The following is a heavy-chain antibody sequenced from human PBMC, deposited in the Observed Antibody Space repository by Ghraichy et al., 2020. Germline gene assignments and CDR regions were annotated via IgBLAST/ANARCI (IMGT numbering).Heavy chain of an antibody. V-gene: IGHV3-66*01. D-gene: IGHD2-15*01. Sequence: GESLNISCAVSGFTVSSNYMTWVRQAPGKGLEWVSVIYSGGTTYYADSVKGRFTISRDISKNTLYLQMDSLRAEETAVYYCATKFCSGGSCYSVDPLYFYYGMDVWGQGTTVTVSS. CDR3: ATKFCSGGSCYSVDPLYFYYGMDV. CDR1: GFTVSSNY. J-gene: IGHJ6*02. CDR2: IYSGGTT.